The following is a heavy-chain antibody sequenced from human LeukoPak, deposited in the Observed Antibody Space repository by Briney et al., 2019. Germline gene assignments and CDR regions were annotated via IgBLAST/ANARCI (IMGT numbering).Heavy chain of an antibody. D-gene: IGHD2-2*01. Sequence: SQTLSLTCTVSGGSISSGSYYWSWIRQPAGKGLEWIGYIYYSGSTNYNPSLKSRVTISVDTSKNQFSLKLSSVTAADTAVYYCARYCSSTSCHNFDYWGQGTLVTVSS. CDR2: IYYSGST. V-gene: IGHV4-61*10. CDR1: GGSISSGSYY. CDR3: ARYCSSTSCHNFDY. J-gene: IGHJ4*02.